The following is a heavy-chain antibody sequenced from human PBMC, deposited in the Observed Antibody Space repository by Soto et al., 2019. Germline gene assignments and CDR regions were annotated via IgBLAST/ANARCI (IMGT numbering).Heavy chain of an antibody. Sequence: SXTLSLTCTVSGGSISSSSYYWGWIRQPPGKGLQWIGSIYHSGSPYYNPSLNSPLTISVDTPNHQSSLTLSPVTAADPAVYYCARHDSNHLRSFDYWGQGTLVTVSS. J-gene: IGHJ4*02. CDR3: ARHDSNHLRSFDY. CDR1: GGSISSSSYY. V-gene: IGHV4-39*01. D-gene: IGHD3-22*01. CDR2: IYHSGSP.